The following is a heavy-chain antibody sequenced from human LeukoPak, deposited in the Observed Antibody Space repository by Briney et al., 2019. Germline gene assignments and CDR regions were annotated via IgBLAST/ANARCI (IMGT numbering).Heavy chain of an antibody. Sequence: GGSLRLSCAASGFTFSSYSMNWVRQAPGKGLEWVSSISSSSSYIYYADSVKGRFTISRDNAKNSLYLQMNSLRAEDTAVYYCARTNSSGWLADYYYYGMDVWGQGTTVTVSS. V-gene: IGHV3-21*01. CDR2: ISSSSSYI. D-gene: IGHD6-19*01. J-gene: IGHJ6*02. CDR3: ARTNSSGWLADYYYYGMDV. CDR1: GFTFSSYS.